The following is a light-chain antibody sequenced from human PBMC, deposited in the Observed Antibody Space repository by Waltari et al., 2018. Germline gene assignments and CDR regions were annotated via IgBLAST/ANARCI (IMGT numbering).Light chain of an antibody. CDR2: KAS. J-gene: IGKJ1*01. Sequence: DIQMTQSPSTLSASVGDRVTITCRASQSISSWLAWYQQKPGKAPKLLIYKASTLESGGPARFSGSESGTEFTLTISSLQPDDFATYACKQYYSYWTFGQGTKVEIK. V-gene: IGKV1-5*03. CDR1: QSISSW. CDR3: KQYYSYWT.